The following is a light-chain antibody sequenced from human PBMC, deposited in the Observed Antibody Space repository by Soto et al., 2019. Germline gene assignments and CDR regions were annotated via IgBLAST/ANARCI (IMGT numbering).Light chain of an antibody. J-gene: IGLJ2*01. CDR3: SSYARNRDIL. Sequence: QSALTQPPSASGSPGQSVTISCTGTSSDVGGYNYVSWYQQHSGKAPKLMIYEVNKRPSGVPDRFSGSKSGNTASLTVSGLQAEDEADYYCSSYARNRDILFGGGTKLTVL. CDR1: SSDVGGYNY. CDR2: EVN. V-gene: IGLV2-8*01.